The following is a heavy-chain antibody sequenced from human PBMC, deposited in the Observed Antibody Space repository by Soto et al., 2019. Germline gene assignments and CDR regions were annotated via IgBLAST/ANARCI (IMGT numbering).Heavy chain of an antibody. CDR2: IWYDGSNK. CDR3: AREVLFRGIKYHGMDV. J-gene: IGHJ6*02. Sequence: QVQLVESGGGVVQPGRSLSLSCAASGFTFSSYGIHWVRQAPGKGLEWVAVIWYDGSNKYYADSVKGRFTISRDNSKNTLYLQMNSRRAEDTAVYYCAREVLFRGIKYHGMDVWGQGTTVTVSS. D-gene: IGHD3-10*01. CDR1: GFTFSSYG. V-gene: IGHV3-33*01.